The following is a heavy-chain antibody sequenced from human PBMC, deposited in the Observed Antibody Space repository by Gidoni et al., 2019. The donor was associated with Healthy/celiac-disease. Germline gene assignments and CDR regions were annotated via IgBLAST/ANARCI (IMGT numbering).Heavy chain of an antibody. V-gene: IGHV2-5*02. CDR3: AHRHHPTTGYSSSWYRLDWFDP. J-gene: IGHJ5*02. CDR1: GFSLSTSGVG. D-gene: IGHD6-13*01. Sequence: QITLKESGPTLVKPTQTLTLTCTFSGFSLSTSGVGVGWIRQPPGKALEWLALIYWDDDKRYSPSLKSRLTITKDTSKNQVVLTMTNMDPVDTATYYCAHRHHPTTGYSSSWYRLDWFDPWGQGTLVTVSS. CDR2: IYWDDDK.